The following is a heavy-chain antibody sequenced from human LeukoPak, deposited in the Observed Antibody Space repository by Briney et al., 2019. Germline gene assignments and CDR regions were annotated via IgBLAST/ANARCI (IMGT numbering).Heavy chain of an antibody. D-gene: IGHD5-24*01. CDR2: ISGSGGST. CDR1: GFTFSNYA. Sequence: PGGSLRFSCAASGFTFSNYAMSWVRRAPGKGLEWVSAISGSGGSTYYADSVKGRFTISRDNSKNTLYLQMNSLRAEDTAVYYCAKDLKMATAAYYYYGLDVWGQGTTVTVSS. J-gene: IGHJ6*02. CDR3: AKDLKMATAAYYYYGLDV. V-gene: IGHV3-23*01.